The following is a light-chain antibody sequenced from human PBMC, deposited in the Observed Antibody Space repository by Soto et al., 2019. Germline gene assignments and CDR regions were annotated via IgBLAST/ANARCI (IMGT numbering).Light chain of an antibody. CDR2: GAS. Sequence: EIVMTHPPATLSVSPGERPTLSCRASQIVTSNLAWYQQKPGQAPRLLIYGASTRATGIPARFSGSGSGTEFTLTISSLQSEDLAVYYCQQYNNWPPWTFGQGTKVEIK. V-gene: IGKV3-15*01. CDR1: QIVTSN. J-gene: IGKJ1*01. CDR3: QQYNNWPPWT.